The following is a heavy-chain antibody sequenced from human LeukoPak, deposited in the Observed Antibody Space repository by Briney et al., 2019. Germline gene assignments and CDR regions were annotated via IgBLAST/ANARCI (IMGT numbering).Heavy chain of an antibody. CDR1: GGSISSGGYS. J-gene: IGHJ4*02. CDR2: IYHSGST. Sequence: SQTLSLTCAVSGGSISSGGYSWSWIRQPPGKGLEWIGYIYHSGSTYYNPSLKSRVTISVDRSKNQFSLKLSSVTAADTAVYCCARELYSGYDPGPYDYSGQGTLVTVSS. CDR3: ARELYSGYDPGPYDY. V-gene: IGHV4-30-2*01. D-gene: IGHD5-12*01.